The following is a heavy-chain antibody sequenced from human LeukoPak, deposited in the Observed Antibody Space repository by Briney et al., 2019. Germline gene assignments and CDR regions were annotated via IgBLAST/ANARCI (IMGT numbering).Heavy chain of an antibody. Sequence: SGPALVKPTQTLTLTCTFSGFSLSTRGMCVSWIRQPPGKALEWLARIDWDDDKYYSTSLKTRLTISKDTSKNQVVLTMTNMDPVDTATYYCAHGVGAADYYYMDVWGKGTTVTVSS. J-gene: IGHJ6*03. CDR2: IDWDDDK. D-gene: IGHD1-26*01. V-gene: IGHV2-70*11. CDR3: AHGVGAADYYYMDV. CDR1: GFSLSTRGMC.